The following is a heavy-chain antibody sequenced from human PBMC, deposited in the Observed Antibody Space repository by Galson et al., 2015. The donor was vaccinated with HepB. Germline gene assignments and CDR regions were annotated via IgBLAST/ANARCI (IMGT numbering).Heavy chain of an antibody. CDR2: INPNSGGT. D-gene: IGHD3-22*01. CDR1: GYTFTGYY. V-gene: IGHV1-2*06. CDR3: ATIEVYYYDSSGYYFPFDY. Sequence: VKVSCKASGYTFTGYYMHWVRQAPGQGLEWMGRINPNSGGTNYAQKFQGRVTMTRDTSISTAYMELSRLRSDDTAVYYCATIEVYYYDSSGYYFPFDYWGQGTLVTVSS. J-gene: IGHJ4*02.